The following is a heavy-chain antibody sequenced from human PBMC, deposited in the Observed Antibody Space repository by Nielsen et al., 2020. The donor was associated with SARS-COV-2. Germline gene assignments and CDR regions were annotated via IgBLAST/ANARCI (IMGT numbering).Heavy chain of an antibody. CDR1: GFTFSSHG. Sequence: SCAASGFTFSSHGMHWVRQAPGKGLEWVAVISYDGSNKYYADSVKGRFTISRDNSKNTLYLQMNSLRAEDTAVYCCAKDFYYGSGSFDYWGQGTLVTVSS. V-gene: IGHV3-30*18. J-gene: IGHJ4*02. D-gene: IGHD3-10*01. CDR3: AKDFYYGSGSFDY. CDR2: ISYDGSNK.